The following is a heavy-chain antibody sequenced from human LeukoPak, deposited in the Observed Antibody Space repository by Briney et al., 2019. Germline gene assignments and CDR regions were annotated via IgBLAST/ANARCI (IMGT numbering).Heavy chain of an antibody. CDR3: TKGRGI. V-gene: IGHV4-61*09. J-gene: IGHJ4*02. Sequence: SETLSLTCDVTGDSISSGGYSWNWIRQPPGQGLEWIGHIYTSGSSNYSPSLKSRVTISVDTSKNQFSLKLTSVTAADTAVYYCTKGRGIWGQGTLVTVSS. CDR1: GDSISSGGYS. D-gene: IGHD3-10*01. CDR2: IYTSGSS.